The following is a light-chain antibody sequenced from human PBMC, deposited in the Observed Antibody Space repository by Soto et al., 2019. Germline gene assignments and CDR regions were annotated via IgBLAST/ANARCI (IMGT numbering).Light chain of an antibody. Sequence: DIPMTQSPSTLSASVGDRVTITCRASQSISNWLAWYQQKPGTAPKLLIYHASSLESGVPSRFSGSGSGTDFTLTISRLEPEDFAVYYCQQYGASPWTFGQGTKVDI. CDR3: QQYGASPWT. CDR2: HAS. V-gene: IGKV1-5*01. CDR1: QSISNW. J-gene: IGKJ1*01.